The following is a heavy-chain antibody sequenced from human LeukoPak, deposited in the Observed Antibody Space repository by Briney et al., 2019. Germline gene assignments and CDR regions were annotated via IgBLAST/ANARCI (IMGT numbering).Heavy chain of an antibody. V-gene: IGHV1-69*13. CDR3: ARDPTMVRGHDAFDI. D-gene: IGHD3-10*01. CDR1: GGTFSSYA. J-gene: IGHJ3*02. CDR2: IIPIFGTA. Sequence: EASVKVSCKASGGTFSSYAISWVRQAPGQGLEWMGGIIPIFGTANYAQKFQGRVTITADESTSTAYMELSSLRSEDTAVYYCARDPTMVRGHDAFDIWGQGTMVTVSS.